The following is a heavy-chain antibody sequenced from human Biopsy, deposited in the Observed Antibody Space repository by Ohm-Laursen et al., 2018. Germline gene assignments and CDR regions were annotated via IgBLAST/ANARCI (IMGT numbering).Heavy chain of an antibody. CDR1: GGSISSGGYY. CDR3: VRDRRDWYEP. J-gene: IGHJ5*02. V-gene: IGHV4-31*03. Sequence: SQTLSLTCSVSGGSISSGGYYWSWIRQFPGKGLELLGYIYNVESTYYNPSLKSRVLISGDASRNQYSLKLTSVTAADTAVYYCVRDRRDWYEPWGQGTPVTVSS. CDR2: IYNVEST.